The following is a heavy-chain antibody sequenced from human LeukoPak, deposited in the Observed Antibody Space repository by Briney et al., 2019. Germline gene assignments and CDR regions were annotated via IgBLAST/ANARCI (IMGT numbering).Heavy chain of an antibody. J-gene: IGHJ4*02. D-gene: IGHD2-15*01. CDR2: ISSSSSYI. V-gene: IGHV3-21*01. Sequence: GGSLRLSCAASGFTFSSYSMNWVRQAPGKGLEWVSSISSSSSYIYYADPVKGRFTISRDNAKNSLYLQMNSLRAEDTAVYYCARDSGSCSGGSCYSYFDYWGQGTLVTVSS. CDR3: ARDSGSCSGGSCYSYFDY. CDR1: GFTFSSYS.